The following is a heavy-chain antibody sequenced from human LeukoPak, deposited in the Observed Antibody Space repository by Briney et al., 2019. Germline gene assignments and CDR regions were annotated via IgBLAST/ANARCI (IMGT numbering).Heavy chain of an antibody. D-gene: IGHD3-10*01. CDR2: ISGSGTT. J-gene: IGHJ4*02. CDR3: AKDPMVRGSTYDY. V-gene: IGHV3-23*01. Sequence: PGGSLGLSCVASGFTFSKYAMTWVRQAPGKGLEWVSSISGSGTTYYADSVKGRFTVSRDNSKNTLYLQLNSLRAEDTAVYYCAKDPMVRGSTYDYWGQGTLVTVSS. CDR1: GFTFSKYA.